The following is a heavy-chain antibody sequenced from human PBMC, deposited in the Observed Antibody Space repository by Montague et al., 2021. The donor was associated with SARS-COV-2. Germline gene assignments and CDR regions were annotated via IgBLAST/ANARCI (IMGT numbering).Heavy chain of an antibody. Sequence: SETRSLTCTVSGGSISSYYWSWIRQPPGKALEWIGYIYYSGSTNYNPSLNSRVTISVDTSKNQFSLKLTSVTAADTAVYFCARESDGYPSGTQYFDLWGRGTLVTVSS. V-gene: IGHV4-59*01. CDR2: IYYSGST. J-gene: IGHJ2*01. D-gene: IGHD2-21*02. CDR1: GGSISSYY. CDR3: ARESDGYPSGTQYFDL.